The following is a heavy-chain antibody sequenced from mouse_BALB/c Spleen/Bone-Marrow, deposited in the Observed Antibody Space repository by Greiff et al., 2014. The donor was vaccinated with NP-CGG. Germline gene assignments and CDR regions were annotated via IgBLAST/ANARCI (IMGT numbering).Heavy chain of an antibody. D-gene: IGHD4-1*01. CDR3: ARRLTGTLYFDY. V-gene: IGHV1-54*03. CDR1: GYAFTNYL. CDR2: INPGSGAT. Sequence: QVQLQQPGAELVRPGTSVKVSCKASGYAFTNYLIEWVKQRPGQGLEWIGVINPGSGATNYNENFKGKATLTADKSSSTPYMQLSILTSDDSAVYFCARRLTGTLYFDYWGQGTTLTVSS. J-gene: IGHJ2*01.